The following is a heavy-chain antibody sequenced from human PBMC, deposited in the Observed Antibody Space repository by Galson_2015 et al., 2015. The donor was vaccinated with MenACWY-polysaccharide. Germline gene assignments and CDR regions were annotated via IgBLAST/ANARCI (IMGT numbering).Heavy chain of an antibody. CDR2: ISSSGGDK. CDR1: GFTFSSYA. J-gene: IGHJ5*01. CDR3: VKNGQTASGYAFFYCLRQGPVGFVS. D-gene: IGHD5-12*01. V-gene: IGHV3-30*18. Sequence: SLRLSCAASGFTFSSYAMHWVRQAPGQGLEWVATISSSGGDKYYADSVKGRFTISKDNSKNTLYVKMSSLRAGDTAVYYCVKNGQTASGYAFFYCLRQGPVGFVSSGHWSLGTVSS.